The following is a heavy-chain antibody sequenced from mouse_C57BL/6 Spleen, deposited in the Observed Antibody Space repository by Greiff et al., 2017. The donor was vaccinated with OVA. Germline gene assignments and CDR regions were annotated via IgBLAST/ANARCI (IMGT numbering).Heavy chain of an antibody. CDR3: ARSGTTVVYWYFDV. D-gene: IGHD1-1*01. CDR1: GYTFTSYW. V-gene: IGHV1-69*01. CDR2: IDPSDSYT. Sequence: QVHVKQPGAELVMPGASVKLSCKASGYTFTSYWMHWVKQRPGQGLEWIGEIDPSDSYTNYNQKFKGKSTLTVDKSSSTAYMQLSSLTSEDSAVYYCARSGTTVVYWYFDVWGTGTTVTVSS. J-gene: IGHJ1*03.